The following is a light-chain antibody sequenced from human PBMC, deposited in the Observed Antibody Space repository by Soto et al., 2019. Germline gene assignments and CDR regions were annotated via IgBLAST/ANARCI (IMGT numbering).Light chain of an antibody. CDR1: SGHSSYI. CDR2: LEQSGSY. V-gene: IGLV4-60*02. Sequence: QSVLTQSSSASASLGSSVKLTCTLSSGHSSYIIAWHQQQPGKAPRFLMKLEQSGSYNKGSGLPDRFSGSSSGADRYLTISNLRFEDEADYYCETWDTNTWVFGGGTELTVL. CDR3: ETWDTNTWV. J-gene: IGLJ3*02.